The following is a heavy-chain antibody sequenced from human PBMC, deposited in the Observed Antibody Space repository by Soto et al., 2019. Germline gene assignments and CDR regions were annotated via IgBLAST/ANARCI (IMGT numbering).Heavy chain of an antibody. D-gene: IGHD6-19*01. CDR3: ARDQAYSSGLDY. V-gene: IGHV3-30-3*01. CDR2: ISYDGSNK. CDR1: GFTFSSYA. Sequence: GGSLRLSCAASGFTFSSYAMHWVRQAPGKGLEWVAVISYDGSNKYYADSVKGRFTISRDNSKNTLYLQMNSLRAEDTAVYYCARDQAYSSGLDYWGQGTLVTVSS. J-gene: IGHJ4*02.